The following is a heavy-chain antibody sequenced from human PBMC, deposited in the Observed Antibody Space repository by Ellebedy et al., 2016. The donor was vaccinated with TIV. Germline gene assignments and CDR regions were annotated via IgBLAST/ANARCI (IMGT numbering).Heavy chain of an antibody. CDR2: ISGDGSNI. CDR3: ARDPYNRNGPFDY. Sequence: GESLKISCAASGFTFSSSGVHWVRQVPGKGLVWVARISGDGSNIGYADSVKGRFTISRDNAKSTLYLQMNSLRAEDTAVYYGARDPYNRNGPFDYWGQGTLVTVSS. D-gene: IGHD1-20*01. CDR1: GFTFSSSG. V-gene: IGHV3-74*01. J-gene: IGHJ4*02.